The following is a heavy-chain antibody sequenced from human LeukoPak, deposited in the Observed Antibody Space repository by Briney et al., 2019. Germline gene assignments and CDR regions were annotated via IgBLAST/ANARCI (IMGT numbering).Heavy chain of an antibody. CDR1: GGSISSYY. V-gene: IGHV4-59*08. D-gene: IGHD3-3*01. CDR3: ARYDFRSGHHDAFDI. Sequence: PSETLSLTCTVSGGSISSYYWSWIRQPPGKGLEWIGYIHYSGSTNYNPSLKSRVTISVDTSNQFSLKLRSVTAADTAVYYCARYDFRSGHHDAFDIRGHGTMVTVSS. J-gene: IGHJ3*02. CDR2: IHYSGST.